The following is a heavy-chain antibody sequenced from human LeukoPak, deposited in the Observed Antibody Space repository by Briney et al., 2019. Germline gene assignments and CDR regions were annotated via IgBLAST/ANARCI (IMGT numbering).Heavy chain of an antibody. J-gene: IGHJ4*02. D-gene: IGHD6-19*01. CDR1: GYSISNGYY. V-gene: IGHV4-38-2*02. CDR3: ARRHSSGWFYY. CDR2: IYRSGST. Sequence: SEALSLTCTVSGYSISNGYYWDWIRQPPGRGLEWIGNIYRSGSTSYNPSLKSRVTISVDTSKNQFSLKVNSVTAADTAVYYCARRHSSGWFYYWGQGTLVTVSS.